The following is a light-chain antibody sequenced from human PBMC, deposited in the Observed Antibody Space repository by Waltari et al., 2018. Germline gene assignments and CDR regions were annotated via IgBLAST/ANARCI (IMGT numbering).Light chain of an antibody. Sequence: AMTQSPLSWPVSPGEPASISWRSSRRLHHTNDQNYLEWYFQKPGQSPQLLIYLGSNRASGVPDRFRGRGSGTDFTLEISRVEAEDVGIYFCMQARQTPWTFGQGTKVEIK. J-gene: IGKJ1*01. CDR3: MQARQTPWT. V-gene: IGKV2-28*01. CDR2: LGS. CDR1: RRLHHTNDQNY.